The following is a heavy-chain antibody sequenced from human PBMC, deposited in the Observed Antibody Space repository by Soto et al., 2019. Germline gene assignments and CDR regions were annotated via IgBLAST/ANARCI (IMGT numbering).Heavy chain of an antibody. CDR2: ISAHNGNK. D-gene: IGHD1-1*01. Sequence: QVQLVQSGTEVKKPGASVKVSCKASGYTFTNYDISWVRQAPGQGLEWMAWISAHNGNKNYAEKFQGRVTMTTDTSTSTAYMEVRSLRSDDTAVYYCARGLQSYFGMYVWGQGTTVTVSS. CDR3: ARGLQSYFGMYV. CDR1: GYTFTNYD. J-gene: IGHJ6*02. V-gene: IGHV1-18*01.